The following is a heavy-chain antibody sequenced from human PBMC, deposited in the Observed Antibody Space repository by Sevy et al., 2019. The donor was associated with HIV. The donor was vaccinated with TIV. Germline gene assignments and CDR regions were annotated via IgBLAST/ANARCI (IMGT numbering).Heavy chain of an antibody. V-gene: IGHV3-15*01. D-gene: IGHD1-26*01. Sequence: GGSLRLSCAASGITFSNGWMSWIRQAPGKGLEWVGRIKSKTYGGTADYAAPVKDRFTISRDESKNTLYLQMNSLKTGGAAVYFCSTRGGFWGQGTVVTVSS. CDR3: STRGGF. CDR2: IKSKTYGGTA. CDR1: GITFSNGW. J-gene: IGHJ4*02.